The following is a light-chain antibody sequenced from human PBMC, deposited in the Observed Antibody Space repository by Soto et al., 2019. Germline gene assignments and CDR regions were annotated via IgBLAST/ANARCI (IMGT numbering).Light chain of an antibody. CDR3: QSYDSSLGREV. Sequence: QSVLTQPPSVSGSPGQRVTISCTGSSSNIGAGYDVHWYQQLPGTAPKLLIYGNSNRPSGVPDRFSGSKSGNSASLAITGLQAEDEADYYCQSYDSSLGREVFGTGTKLTVL. CDR2: GNS. CDR1: SSNIGAGYD. V-gene: IGLV1-40*01. J-gene: IGLJ1*01.